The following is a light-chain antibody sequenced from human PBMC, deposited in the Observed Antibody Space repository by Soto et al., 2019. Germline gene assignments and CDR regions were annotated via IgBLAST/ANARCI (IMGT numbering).Light chain of an antibody. V-gene: IGLV2-8*01. J-gene: IGLJ2*01. CDR3: SSFAGSKNLV. Sequence: QSALTQPPSASGSPGQSVTISCTGTSSDVGGYNYVSWYQQHPGKAPKLIIYEVSKRPSGVPDRFSGSKSGHTASLTVSGLQVEDEADYYCSSFAGSKNLVFGGGTKLTVL. CDR1: SSDVGGYNY. CDR2: EVS.